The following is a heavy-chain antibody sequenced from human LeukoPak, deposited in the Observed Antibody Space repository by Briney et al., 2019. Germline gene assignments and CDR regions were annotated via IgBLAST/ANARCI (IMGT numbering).Heavy chain of an antibody. J-gene: IGHJ4*02. CDR1: GFTFSNYW. CDR3: ARAGTTGSVDY. V-gene: IGHV3-7*01. D-gene: IGHD1-14*01. Sequence: GRSLRLSCVASGFTFSNYWMSWVRQAPGKGLEWVANINQDGGAKYYVDSMKGRFTISRDNDKNSLYLQMNSLSADDTAVYYCARAGTTGSVDYWGQGSLVTVSS. CDR2: INQDGGAK.